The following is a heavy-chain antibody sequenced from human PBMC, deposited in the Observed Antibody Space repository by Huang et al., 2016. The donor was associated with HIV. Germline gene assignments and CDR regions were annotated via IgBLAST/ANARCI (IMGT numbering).Heavy chain of an antibody. Sequence: QVHLVQSGAEVKKPGASVKVSCKASGYTFTNYEFNWVRQAPGRGLEWMGWMNPNTGNTGFAQSFQGRVTMTRKTSITTAYMERTSLTSEDTAVYYCARSAYGDLDYWGLGTLVIVSS. J-gene: IGHJ4*02. CDR1: GYTFTNYE. V-gene: IGHV1-8*02. CDR2: MNPNTGNT. CDR3: ARSAYGDLDY. D-gene: IGHD4-17*01.